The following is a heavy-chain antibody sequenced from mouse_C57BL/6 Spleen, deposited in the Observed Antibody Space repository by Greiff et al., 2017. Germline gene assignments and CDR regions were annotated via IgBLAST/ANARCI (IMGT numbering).Heavy chain of an antibody. V-gene: IGHV14-4*01. Sequence: EVQLQESGAELVRPGASVKLSCTASGFNIKDDYMHWVKQRPEQGLEWIGWIDPENGDTEYASKFQGKATITADTSSNTAYLQLSSLTSEDTAVYYCANYYGSSPWGQGTTLTVSS. CDR3: ANYYGSSP. D-gene: IGHD1-1*01. J-gene: IGHJ2*01. CDR1: GFNIKDDY. CDR2: IDPENGDT.